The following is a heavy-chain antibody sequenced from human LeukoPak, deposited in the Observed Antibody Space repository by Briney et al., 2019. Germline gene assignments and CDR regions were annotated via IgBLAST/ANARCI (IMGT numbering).Heavy chain of an antibody. J-gene: IGHJ3*02. CDR2: IYYSGST. V-gene: IGHV4-59*01. D-gene: IGHD6-19*01. CDR3: ARDRSSGQQGVFDI. Sequence: SETLSLTCTVSGGSISSYYWSWIRQPPGKGLEWIGYIYYSGSTNYNPSLKSRVTISVDTSKNQFSLKLSSVTAADTAVYYCARDRSSGQQGVFDIWGQGKMVTVSS. CDR1: GGSISSYY.